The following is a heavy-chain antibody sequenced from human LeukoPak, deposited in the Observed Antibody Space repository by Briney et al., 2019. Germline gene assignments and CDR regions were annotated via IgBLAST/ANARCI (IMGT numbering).Heavy chain of an antibody. CDR1: GFTFSSYW. D-gene: IGHD6-13*01. CDR2: IKQDGGEK. J-gene: IGHJ4*01. CDR3: ARDGTAAGLYFDL. V-gene: IGHV3-7*01. Sequence: GGSLRLSCGVSGFTFSSYWMNWVRQAPGKGLEWVPSIKQDGGEKSYVDSVKGRFTISRDNAKISLYLQMSSLRAEDTAVYYCARDGTAAGLYFDLWGQGTLVTVSS.